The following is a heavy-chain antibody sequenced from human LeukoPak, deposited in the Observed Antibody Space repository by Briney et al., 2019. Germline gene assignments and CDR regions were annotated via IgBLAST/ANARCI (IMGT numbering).Heavy chain of an antibody. Sequence: PGGSLRLSCAASGFTFSSYSMNWVRQAPGKGLEWVSSISSSSSYIYYADSVKGRFTISRDNARDSLYFQLDSLRVEDTGIYYCVRDGTPNYPTGWVHMDVWGKGTTVTISS. CDR1: GFTFSSYS. CDR3: VRDGTPNYPTGWVHMDV. D-gene: IGHD6-19*01. J-gene: IGHJ6*03. CDR2: ISSSSSYI. V-gene: IGHV3-21*01.